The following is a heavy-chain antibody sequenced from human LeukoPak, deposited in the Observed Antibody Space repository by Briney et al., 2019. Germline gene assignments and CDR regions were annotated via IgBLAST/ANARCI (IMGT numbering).Heavy chain of an antibody. CDR1: GYSFTSYW. J-gene: IGHJ4*02. CDR3: ATMTTVTTAAY. Sequence: GESLKISCKGSGYSFTSYWIGWVRQMPGKGPEWMGIIYPGDSDTRYSPSFQGQVTISADKSISTAYLQWSSPKASDTAMYYCATMTTVTTAAYWGQGTLVTVSS. CDR2: IYPGDSDT. D-gene: IGHD4-17*01. V-gene: IGHV5-51*01.